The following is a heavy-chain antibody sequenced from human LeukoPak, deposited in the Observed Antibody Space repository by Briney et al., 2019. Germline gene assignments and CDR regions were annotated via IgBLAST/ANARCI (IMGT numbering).Heavy chain of an antibody. Sequence: ASVKVSCKASGYTFTSFDINWVRQATGQGLEWMGWMNPNSGNTGYAQKFQGRVTMTRNTSISTAYMELSSLRSEDTAVYYCARVPSSTRYYGMDVWGQGTTVTVSS. CDR2: MNPNSGNT. V-gene: IGHV1-8*01. J-gene: IGHJ6*02. CDR3: ARVPSSTRYYGMDV. CDR1: GYTFTSFD. D-gene: IGHD2-2*01.